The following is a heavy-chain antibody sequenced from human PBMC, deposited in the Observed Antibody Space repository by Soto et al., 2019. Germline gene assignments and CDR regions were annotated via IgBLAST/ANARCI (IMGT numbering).Heavy chain of an antibody. CDR1: GGSFSGYY. Sequence: SETLSLTCAVYGGSFSGYYWSWIRQPPGKGLEWIGEINHSGSTNYNPSLKSRVTISVDTSKNQFSLKLSSVTAADTAVYYCASGRVSGCGMGVWGQWTTGTVSS. J-gene: IGHJ6*02. CDR2: INHSGST. V-gene: IGHV4-34*01. CDR3: ASGRVSGCGMGV. D-gene: IGHD6-19*01.